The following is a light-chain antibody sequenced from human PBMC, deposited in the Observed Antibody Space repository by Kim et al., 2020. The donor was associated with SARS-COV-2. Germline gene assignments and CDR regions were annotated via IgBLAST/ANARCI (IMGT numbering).Light chain of an antibody. CDR1: QDIGTF. CDR3: QQAHDLPHT. Sequence: DIQMTQSPSFVSASIGDRVIITCRPSQDIGTFLAWYQQKPGKAPKLLIYAASTLRSGVPSRFSGGMSGTAFTLTINSLQPDDFATYFCQQAHDLPHTFGGGTKVDIK. J-gene: IGKJ4*02. V-gene: IGKV1-12*01. CDR2: AAS.